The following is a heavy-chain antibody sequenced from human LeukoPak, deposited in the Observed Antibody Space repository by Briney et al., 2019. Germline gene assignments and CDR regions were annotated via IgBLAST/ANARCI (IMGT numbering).Heavy chain of an antibody. V-gene: IGHV1-8*01. J-gene: IGHJ4*02. Sequence: ASVKVSCKASGYTFTSYDINWVRQATGQGLEWMGWMNPNSGNTGYAQKFQGRATMTRDTSISTAYMELSSLRSEDTAVYYCARFSEEGNFDYWGQGTLVTVSS. CDR3: ARFSEEGNFDY. CDR2: MNPNSGNT. D-gene: IGHD1-26*01. CDR1: GYTFTSYD.